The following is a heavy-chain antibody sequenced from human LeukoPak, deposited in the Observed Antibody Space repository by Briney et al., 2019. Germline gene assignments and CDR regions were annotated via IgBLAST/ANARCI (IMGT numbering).Heavy chain of an antibody. V-gene: IGHV5-51*01. J-gene: IGHJ4*02. D-gene: IGHD2-21*02. CDR3: ARQRGDRHYLAY. Sequence: GESLKISCKGSGYSFTSDWIAWVRPMPGKGLEWLGIIYPGDSDTRYSPSFQGQVTISADNSISTAYLQWSSLKASDTAMYYCARQRGDRHYLAYWGQGTLVTVSS. CDR2: IYPGDSDT. CDR1: GYSFTSDW.